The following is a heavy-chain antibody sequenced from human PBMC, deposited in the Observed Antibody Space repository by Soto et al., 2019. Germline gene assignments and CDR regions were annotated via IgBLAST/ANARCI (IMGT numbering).Heavy chain of an antibody. J-gene: IGHJ6*02. D-gene: IGHD2-8*02. CDR3: ARDLGYWSYGMDV. CDR2: IWYDGSNK. V-gene: IGHV3-33*01. CDR1: GFTFSSYG. Sequence: GGSLRLSCAASGFTFSSYGMHWVRQAPGKGLEWVAVIWYDGSNKYYADSVKGRFTISRDNSKNTLYLQMNSLRAEDTAVYYCARDLGYWSYGMDVWGQGTTVTDS.